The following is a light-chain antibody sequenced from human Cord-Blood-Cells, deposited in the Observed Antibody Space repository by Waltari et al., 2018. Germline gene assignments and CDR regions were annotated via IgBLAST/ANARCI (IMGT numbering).Light chain of an antibody. CDR3: SSYTSSSNV. CDR1: SSDVGGSNY. CDR2: EVS. Sequence: QSALTQPASVSGSPGQSITISCTGTSSDVGGSNYVSWYQQPPGKAPKLMIYEVSNRPSGVSNRFSGSKSGNTASLTISGLQAEDEADYYCSSYTSSSNVFGTGTKVTVL. V-gene: IGLV2-14*01. J-gene: IGLJ1*01.